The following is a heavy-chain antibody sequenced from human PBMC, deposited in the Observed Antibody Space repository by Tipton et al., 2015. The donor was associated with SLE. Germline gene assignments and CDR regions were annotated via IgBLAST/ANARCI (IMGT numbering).Heavy chain of an antibody. D-gene: IGHD5-18*01. CDR1: GDSVSSDNAA. CDR3: ARHGLGFSYAVMDV. CDR2: TYYRSKWYD. J-gene: IGHJ6*03. V-gene: IGHV6-1*01. Sequence: PGLVKPSQTLSLTCAISGDSVSSDNAAWNWIRQSPSGGLEWLGRTYYRSKWYDDYAVPVKSRITINPDTSKNQFSLQLKSVSPEDTAVYYCARHGLGFSYAVMDVWGKGTTVTVSS.